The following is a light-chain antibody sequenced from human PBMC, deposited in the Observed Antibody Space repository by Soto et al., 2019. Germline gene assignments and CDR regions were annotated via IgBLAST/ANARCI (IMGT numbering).Light chain of an antibody. CDR2: AAS. J-gene: IGKJ1*01. V-gene: IGKV1-27*01. CDR1: EGISNY. CDR3: HKYNSAPWT. Sequence: DIPMTQSPSSLSTSVGDRVTITCRASEGISNYLAWYQQKPGKVPKLLIYAASTLQSGVPSRFSGSGSGTDFTLTISSLQPEDVATYYCHKYNSAPWTFGQGTKVEIK.